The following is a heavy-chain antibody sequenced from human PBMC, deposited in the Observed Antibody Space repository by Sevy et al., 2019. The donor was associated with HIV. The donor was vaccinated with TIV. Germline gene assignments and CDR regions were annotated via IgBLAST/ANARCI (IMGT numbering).Heavy chain of an antibody. V-gene: IGHV3-7*01. CDR3: ARLKLHYDPYYFDL. CDR1: GFTFSNYG. J-gene: IGHJ4*02. D-gene: IGHD3-16*01. Sequence: GGSLRLSCEASGFTFSNYGMHWVRQAPEKGLEWVANIKQDGSKKYYVDSVKGRFIMSRDNAKNSLYLEMNSLRAEDTAVYYCARLKLHYDPYYFDLWGQGTLVTVSS. CDR2: IKQDGSKK.